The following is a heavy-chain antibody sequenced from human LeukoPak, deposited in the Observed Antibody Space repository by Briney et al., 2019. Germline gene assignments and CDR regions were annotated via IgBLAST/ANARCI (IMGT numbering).Heavy chain of an antibody. D-gene: IGHD7-27*01. J-gene: IGHJ3*02. CDR1: GYTFTSYY. V-gene: IGHV1-8*02. CDR3: ARARTDLESGDLAYAFEI. CDR2: MNPNSGNT. Sequence: ASVKVSCKASGYTFTSYYMHWVRQAAGQGLEWMGWMNPNSGNTGYAEKFQGRISMTRNNPFSTAYMELSGLRSEDTAVYYCARARTDLESGDLAYAFEIWGQGTMITVSS.